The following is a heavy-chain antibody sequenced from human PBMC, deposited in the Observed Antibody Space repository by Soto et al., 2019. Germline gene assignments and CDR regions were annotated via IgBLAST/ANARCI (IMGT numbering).Heavy chain of an antibody. CDR2: IYEGEST. CDR3: ASRGSGHTFDY. V-gene: IGHV4-39*01. CDR1: GASISRTGFH. D-gene: IGHD3-10*01. J-gene: IGHJ4*02. Sequence: QLKLQESGPGLVKPSETLSLTCAVSGASISRTGFHWGWIRQPPGQGLVRIGSIYEGESTFSNSSVKRRVTISADASKNHCSLKLSSVTAADPAVYYCASRGSGHTFDYWGQGSLVTVS.